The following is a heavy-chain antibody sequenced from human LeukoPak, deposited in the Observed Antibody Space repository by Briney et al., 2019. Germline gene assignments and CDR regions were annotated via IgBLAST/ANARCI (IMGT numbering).Heavy chain of an antibody. J-gene: IGHJ4*02. D-gene: IGHD2-2*01. CDR1: GGPISSSSYY. V-gene: IGHV4-39*02. Sequence: SSETLSLTCTVSGGPISSSSYYWGWIRQPPGKGLEWIGSIYYSGSTYYNPSLKSRVTISVDTSKNQFSLKLSSVTAADTAVYYCARDSLVVPAAIPFDYWGQGTLVTVSS. CDR3: ARDSLVVPAAIPFDY. CDR2: IYYSGST.